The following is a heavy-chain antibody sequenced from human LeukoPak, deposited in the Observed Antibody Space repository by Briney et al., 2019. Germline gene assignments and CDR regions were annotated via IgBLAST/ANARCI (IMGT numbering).Heavy chain of an antibody. J-gene: IGHJ4*02. D-gene: IGHD3-22*01. CDR3: ARVSPYYDSSGYYDY. V-gene: IGHV1-2*04. CDR1: GYTFTSYG. Sequence: ASVKVSCKASGYTFTSYGISWVRQAPGQGLEWMGWINPNSSGTNYAQKFQGWVTMTRDTSISTAYMELSRLRSDDTAVYYCARVSPYYDSSGYYDYWGQGTLVTVSS. CDR2: INPNSSGT.